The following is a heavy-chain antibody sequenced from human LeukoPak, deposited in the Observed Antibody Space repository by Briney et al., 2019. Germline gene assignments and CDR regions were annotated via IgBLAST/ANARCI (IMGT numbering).Heavy chain of an antibody. Sequence: SETLSLTCTVSGGSISSSSYFWGWIRQPPGKGLEWIGSIYYSGSTYYNPSLKSRVTISVDTSKNQLSLNLSSVTAADTAVYYCARALVGSSSGYFYYYMDVRGKGTTVTVSS. D-gene: IGHD6-6*01. J-gene: IGHJ6*03. V-gene: IGHV4-39*07. CDR1: GGSISSSSYF. CDR2: IYYSGST. CDR3: ARALVGSSSGYFYYYMDV.